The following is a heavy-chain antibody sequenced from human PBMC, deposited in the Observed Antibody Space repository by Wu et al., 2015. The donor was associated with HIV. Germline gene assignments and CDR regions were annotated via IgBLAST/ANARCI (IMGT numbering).Heavy chain of an antibody. CDR1: GGTLSSYE. J-gene: IGHJ4*02. V-gene: IGHV1-69*12. D-gene: IGHD1-26*01. CDR3: SRSGLTLGAAPDF. Sequence: QVQLVQSGAEVKKPGSSVKVSCKASGGTLSSYEISWVRQAPGQGLEWMGGIIPTFATPHYAQKFQGRLTISADESTSTVYMELHSLTSEDTAVYYCSRSGLTLGAAPDFWGQGTLVTVSS. CDR2: IIPTFATP.